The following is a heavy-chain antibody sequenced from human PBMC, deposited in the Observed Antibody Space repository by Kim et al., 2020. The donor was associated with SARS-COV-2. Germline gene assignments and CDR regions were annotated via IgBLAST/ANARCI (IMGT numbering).Heavy chain of an antibody. D-gene: IGHD1-26*01. Sequence: GGSLRLPCAASGFTFSNAWMSWVRQAPGKGLEWVGRIKSKTDGGTTDYAAPVKGRFTISRDDSKNTLYLQMNSLKTEDTAVYYCTTDQEAPEEPLDWGQGTLVTVSS. CDR3: TTDQEAPEEPLD. CDR2: IKSKTDGGTT. V-gene: IGHV3-15*01. J-gene: IGHJ1*01. CDR1: GFTFSNAW.